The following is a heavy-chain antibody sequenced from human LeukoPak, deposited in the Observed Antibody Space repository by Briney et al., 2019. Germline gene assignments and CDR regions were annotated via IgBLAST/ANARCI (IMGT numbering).Heavy chain of an antibody. Sequence: ASVKVSCKASGYTFTSYGISWVRQAPGQGLEWMGCSSAYNGNTNYAQKLQGRVTMTTDTSTSTAYMELRILRSDDTAVYYCARVSPYYYDSSGYYFARWFDPWGQGTLVTVSS. J-gene: IGHJ5*02. D-gene: IGHD3-22*01. V-gene: IGHV1-18*01. CDR1: GYTFTSYG. CDR3: ARVSPYYYDSSGYYFARWFDP. CDR2: SSAYNGNT.